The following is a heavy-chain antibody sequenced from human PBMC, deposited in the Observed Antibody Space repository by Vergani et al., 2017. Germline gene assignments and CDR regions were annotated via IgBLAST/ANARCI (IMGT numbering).Heavy chain of an antibody. CDR1: GFTFSNAW. CDR3: TTALRFLESLYDY. J-gene: IGHJ4*02. V-gene: IGHV3-15*01. D-gene: IGHD3-3*01. CDR2: IKSKTDGGTA. Sequence: EVQLVESGGGLVKPGGSLRLSCAASGFTFSNAWMSWVRQAPGKGLEWVGRIKSKTDGGTADYAAPVKGRFTISRDESKNTLYLQMDSLKTEDTAVYYCTTALRFLESLYDYWGQGTLVTVSS.